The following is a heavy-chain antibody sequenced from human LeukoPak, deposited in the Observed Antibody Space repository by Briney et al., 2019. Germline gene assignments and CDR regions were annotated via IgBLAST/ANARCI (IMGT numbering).Heavy chain of an antibody. CDR2: ISASGGST. Sequence: PGGSLRLSCAASGFTFSSSAMNWVRQAPGKGLEWVSAISASGGSTYYADSVKGRFTISRDNSKTTLYLQMNSLRAEDTAVYYFARYPGLLSSNWFDPWGQGTLVTVSS. V-gene: IGHV3-23*01. D-gene: IGHD6-6*01. J-gene: IGHJ5*02. CDR3: ARYPGLLSSNWFDP. CDR1: GFTFSSSA.